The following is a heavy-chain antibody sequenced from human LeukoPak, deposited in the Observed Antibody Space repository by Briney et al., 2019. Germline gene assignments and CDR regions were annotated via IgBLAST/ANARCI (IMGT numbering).Heavy chain of an antibody. CDR2: ISGSGGST. J-gene: IGHJ4*02. CDR3: ANFPQTTVTGGGFDY. D-gene: IGHD4-17*01. V-gene: IGHV3-23*01. CDR1: GFTFSSYA. Sequence: GGSLRLSCAASGFTFSSYAMSWVHQAPGKGLEWVSAISGSGGSTYYADSVKGRFTISRDNSKNTLYLQMNSLRAEDTAVYYCANFPQTTVTGGGFDYWGQGTLVTVSS.